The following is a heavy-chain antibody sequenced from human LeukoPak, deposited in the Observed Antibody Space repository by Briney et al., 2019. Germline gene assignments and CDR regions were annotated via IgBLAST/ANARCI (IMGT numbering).Heavy chain of an antibody. CDR2: ISWNSGSI. CDR3: ARAERSGQLLDY. CDR1: GFTFDDYA. J-gene: IGHJ4*02. D-gene: IGHD6-19*01. Sequence: QPGRSLRLSCAASGFTFDDYAMHWVRQAPGKGLEWVSGISWNSGSIGYADSVKGRFTISRDNAKNSLYPQMNSLRAEDTAVYYCARAERSGQLLDYWGQGTLVTVSS. V-gene: IGHV3-9*01.